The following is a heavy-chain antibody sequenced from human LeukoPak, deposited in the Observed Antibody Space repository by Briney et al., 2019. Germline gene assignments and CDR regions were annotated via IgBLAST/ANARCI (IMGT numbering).Heavy chain of an antibody. CDR3: AREDSDIVVVPAAKSGWFDP. J-gene: IGHJ5*02. CDR1: GYTFTGYY. Sequence: ASVKVSCKASGYTFTGYYMHWVRQAPGQGLEWMEWINPNSGGTNYAQKFQGRVTMTRDTSISTAYMELSRLRSDDTAVYYCAREDSDIVVVPAAKSGWFDPWGQGTLVTVSS. CDR2: INPNSGGT. V-gene: IGHV1-2*02. D-gene: IGHD2-2*01.